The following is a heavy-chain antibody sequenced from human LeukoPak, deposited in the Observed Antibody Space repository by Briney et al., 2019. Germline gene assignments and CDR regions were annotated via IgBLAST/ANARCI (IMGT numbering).Heavy chain of an antibody. J-gene: IGHJ4*02. CDR2: ITTSDGNT. V-gene: IGHV3-23*01. D-gene: IGHD3-3*01. CDR1: GFTFSSYT. Sequence: PGGSLRLSCAASGFTFSSYTMSWVRQAPGKGLEWVSTITTSDGNTYYADSVKGRFTVSRDNSKNTLFLQMNSLRAEDTAVYYCARKSYYDFWSGYFATFDYWGQGTLVTVPS. CDR3: ARKSYYDFWSGYFATFDY.